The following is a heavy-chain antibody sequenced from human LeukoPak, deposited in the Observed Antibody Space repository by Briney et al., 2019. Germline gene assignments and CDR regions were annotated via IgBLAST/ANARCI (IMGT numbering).Heavy chain of an antibody. J-gene: IGHJ3*02. Sequence: PGGSLRLSCAASGFTVSSHYMSWVRQTPGKGLEWVSVIFSGGSTFYADSVKARFTISRDNSKNTLYLQMNSLRAEDTAVYYCARDPGGPHTVKWDAFDIWGQGTMVTVSP. CDR3: ARDPGGPHTVKWDAFDI. CDR1: GFTVSSHY. D-gene: IGHD2-2*02. V-gene: IGHV3-53*01. CDR2: IFSGGST.